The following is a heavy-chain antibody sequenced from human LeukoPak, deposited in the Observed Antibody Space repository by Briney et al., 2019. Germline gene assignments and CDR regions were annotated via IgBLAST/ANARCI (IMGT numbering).Heavy chain of an antibody. CDR3: ARGRYCSGGSCYWFDP. Sequence: ASVKVSCKASGYTFTNYYMHWVRQAPGQGLEWMGVINPSGGSTRYSQKFQGRVTMTRDTSTSTVYMEPSSLRSEDTAVYYCARGRYCSGGSCYWFDPWGQGTLVTVSS. J-gene: IGHJ5*02. V-gene: IGHV1-46*01. CDR1: GYTFTNYY. D-gene: IGHD2-15*01. CDR2: INPSGGST.